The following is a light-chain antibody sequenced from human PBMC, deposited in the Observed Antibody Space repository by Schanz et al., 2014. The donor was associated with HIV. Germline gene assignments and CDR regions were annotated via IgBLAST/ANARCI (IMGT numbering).Light chain of an antibody. CDR1: SSNIGSNT. J-gene: IGLJ2*01. V-gene: IGLV1-44*01. Sequence: QSVLNQAPSASGTPGQRVTISCSGSSSNIGSNTVNWYQQLPGTAPKLLIYRNNQRPSGAPDRFSGSKSGSSASLAISGLQSEDEADYFCATWDISLNGPVFGGGTKLTVL. CDR3: ATWDISLNGPV. CDR2: RNN.